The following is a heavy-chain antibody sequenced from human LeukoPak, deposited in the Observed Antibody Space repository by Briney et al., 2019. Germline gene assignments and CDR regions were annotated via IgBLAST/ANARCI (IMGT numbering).Heavy chain of an antibody. J-gene: IGHJ4*02. CDR1: GGSISSSNYY. CDR3: ARRAPDSTEDS. CDR2: MYYTGST. Sequence: KPSETLSLTCTVSGGSISSSNYYWGWIRQPPGRGLEWIGTMYYTGSTYYNPSLKSRVSISADTSKNQFSLKLRSVTAADTAVYYCARRAPDSTEDSWGQGTLVTVSS. D-gene: IGHD2-8*02. V-gene: IGHV4-39*07.